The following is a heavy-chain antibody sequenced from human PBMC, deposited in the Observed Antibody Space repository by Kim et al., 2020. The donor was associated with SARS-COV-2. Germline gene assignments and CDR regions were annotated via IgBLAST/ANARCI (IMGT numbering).Heavy chain of an antibody. J-gene: IGHJ6*02. V-gene: IGHV3-66*01. CDR3: ARDNGDYYDIAESNYYYYYGMDV. D-gene: IGHD2-21*02. CDR2: IYSGGST. Sequence: GGSLRLSCAASGFTVSSNYMSWVRQAPGKGLEWVSVIYSGGSTYYADSVKGRFTISRDNSKNTLYLQMNSLRAEDTAVYYCARDNGDYYDIAESNYYYYYGMDVWGQGTTVTVSS. CDR1: GFTVSSNY.